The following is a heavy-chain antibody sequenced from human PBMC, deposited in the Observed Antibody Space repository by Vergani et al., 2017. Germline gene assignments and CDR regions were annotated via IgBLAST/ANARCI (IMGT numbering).Heavy chain of an antibody. D-gene: IGHD6-19*01. CDR3: ARDRRPTYSSGWYDGGHFDY. Sequence: QVQLVQSGAEVKKPGSSVKVSCKASGGTFSSYTISWVRQAPGQGLEWMGRIIPILGIANYAQKFQGRVTITADKSTSTAYMELSSLRSEDTAVYYCARDRRPTYSSGWYDGGHFDYWGQGTLVTVSS. CDR1: GGTFSSYT. CDR2: IIPILGIA. J-gene: IGHJ4*02. V-gene: IGHV1-69*08.